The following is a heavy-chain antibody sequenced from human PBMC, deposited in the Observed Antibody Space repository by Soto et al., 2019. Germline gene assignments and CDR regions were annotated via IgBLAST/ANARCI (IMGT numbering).Heavy chain of an antibody. J-gene: IGHJ2*01. CDR1: GGTFSSYA. D-gene: IGHD6-19*01. CDR3: AQTLGLAVAGPGRFDL. Sequence: QVQLVQSGAEVKKPGSSVKVSCKASGGTFSSYAISWVRHAPGQGLEWMGGIIPIFGRANYAQNFQGRVTITAAASTSTAYMELSSLRSEDTAVYYCAQTLGLAVAGPGRFDLWGRGTLVTVSS. V-gene: IGHV1-69*12. CDR2: IIPIFGRA.